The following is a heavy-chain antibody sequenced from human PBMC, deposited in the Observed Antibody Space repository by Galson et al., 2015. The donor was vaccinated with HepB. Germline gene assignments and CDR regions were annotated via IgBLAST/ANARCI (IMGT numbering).Heavy chain of an antibody. CDR2: IWYDGSTK. CDR1: GFTFNNYI. J-gene: IGHJ3*02. D-gene: IGHD4-17*01. CDR3: ARDRVRYGDYVDAFDI. V-gene: IGHV3-33*01. Sequence: SLRLSCAASGFTFNNYILHWVRQAPGKGLEWVAVIWYDGSTKYYVDSVKGRFTISRDNSKNTLYLQMNSLRAEDTAVYYCARDRVRYGDYVDAFDIWGQGTMVTVSS.